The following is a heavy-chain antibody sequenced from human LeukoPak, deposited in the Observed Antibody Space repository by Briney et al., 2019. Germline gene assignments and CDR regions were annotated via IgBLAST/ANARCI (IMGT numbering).Heavy chain of an antibody. J-gene: IGHJ3*02. D-gene: IGHD2-15*01. Sequence: GASVKVSCKASGYIFTNYGVTWVRQAPGQGLEWMGWINTYTGNTNYAQKLQGRVTMTTDTSTTTAYMELRSLRSEDMAVYYCAEDCSGGSCYQGSAFDIWGQGTMVTVSS. CDR1: GYIFTNYG. V-gene: IGHV1-18*03. CDR3: AEDCSGGSCYQGSAFDI. CDR2: INTYTGNT.